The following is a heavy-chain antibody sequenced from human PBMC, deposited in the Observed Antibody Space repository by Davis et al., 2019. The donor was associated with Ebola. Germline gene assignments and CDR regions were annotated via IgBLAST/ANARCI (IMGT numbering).Heavy chain of an antibody. CDR1: GGSIISYY. D-gene: IGHD4-17*01. CDR3: ARGNYGDYIVLYYYNMDV. Sequence: MPSETLSLTCTVSGGSIISYYWSWFRQPPGKGLEWIGYIYYSGNTNYSPSLKSRVTVSVDTSKNQFSLKLSSVTAADTAVYYCARGNYGDYIVLYYYNMDVWGQGTAVTVSS. CDR2: IYYSGNT. J-gene: IGHJ6*02. V-gene: IGHV4-59*01.